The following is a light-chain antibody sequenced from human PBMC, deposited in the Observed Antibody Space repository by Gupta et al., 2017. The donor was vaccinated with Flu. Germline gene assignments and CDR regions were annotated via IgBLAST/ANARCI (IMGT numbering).Light chain of an antibody. V-gene: IGLV2-14*01. Sequence: QSALTQPASVSGSPGQSITISCTATSSEVGDYDYVSWYQQHPGKAPNLILYEVKNRPSGISDRVSGSKSGKTASLTISGLQAEDEAHYFCSSYTRIDTVVFGGGTTLTVL. J-gene: IGLJ3*02. CDR1: SSEVGDYDY. CDR3: SSYTRIDTVV. CDR2: EVK.